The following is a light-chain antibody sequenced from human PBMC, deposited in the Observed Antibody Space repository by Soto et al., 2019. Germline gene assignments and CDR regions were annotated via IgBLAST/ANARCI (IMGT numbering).Light chain of an antibody. CDR2: AAS. V-gene: IGKV1-9*01. CDR1: QGISSY. CDR3: QKLNTYPST. J-gene: IGKJ4*01. Sequence: DIQLTQSPSFLSASVGDRVTITCRASQGISSYLAWYQQKPGKAPKLLIYAASTLQSGVPSRFSGSESGTKFPLTTSTLQPEDFAIYSCQKLNTYPSTSGGGTRV.